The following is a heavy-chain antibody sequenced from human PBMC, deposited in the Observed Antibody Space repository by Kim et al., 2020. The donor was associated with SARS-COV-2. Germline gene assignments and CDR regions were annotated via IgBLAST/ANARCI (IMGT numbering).Heavy chain of an antibody. V-gene: IGHV1-3*01. D-gene: IGHD6-13*01. J-gene: IGHJ5*02. CDR3: ARDPYSSSWYGWFDP. Sequence: KFQGRVTITRDTSASIAYMELSSLRSEDTAVYYCARDPYSSSWYGWFDPWGQGTLVTVSS.